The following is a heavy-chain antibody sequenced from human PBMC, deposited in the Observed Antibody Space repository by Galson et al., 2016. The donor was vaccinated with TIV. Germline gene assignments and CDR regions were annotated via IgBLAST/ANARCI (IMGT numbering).Heavy chain of an antibody. Sequence: LSLTCAVSGYSISSGFYWGWIRQPPGRGLEWIGSLNHRGDTHYNPSLKSRVTISLDTSKNQVSLTLSSVTAADTAVYYCARRQLWFWYFDLWGCAHYYYHGVDIWGQGTTVTVSS. D-gene: IGHD5-18*01. J-gene: IGHJ6*02. V-gene: IGHV4-38-2*01. CDR3: ARRQLWFWYFDLWGCAHYYYHGVDI. CDR1: GYSISSGFY. CDR2: LNHRGDT.